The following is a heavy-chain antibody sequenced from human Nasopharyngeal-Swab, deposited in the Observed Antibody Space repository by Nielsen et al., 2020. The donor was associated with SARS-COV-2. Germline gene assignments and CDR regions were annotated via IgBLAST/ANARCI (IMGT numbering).Heavy chain of an antibody. J-gene: IGHJ6*02. CDR2: IYPGDSDT. CDR3: ARHKNDFWSGYYSDV. V-gene: IGHV5-51*01. Sequence: PREGLEWMGIIYPGDSDTRYSPSFQGQVTISADKSISTAYLQWSSLKASDTAMYYCARHKNDFWSGYYSDVWGQGTTVTVSS. D-gene: IGHD3-3*01.